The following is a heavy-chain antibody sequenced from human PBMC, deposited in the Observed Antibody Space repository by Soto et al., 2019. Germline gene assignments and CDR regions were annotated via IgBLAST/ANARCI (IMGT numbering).Heavy chain of an antibody. CDR1: GGSSSSGGYY. V-gene: IGHV4-31*03. D-gene: IGHD3-10*01. CDR2: IYYSGST. Sequence: SETLSLTCTVAGGSSSSGGYYWSWIRQHPGKGLEWIGYIYYSGSTYYNPSLKSRVTISVDTSKNQFSLKLSSVTAADTAVYYCARGGSGSYYNPYYYYYGMDVWGQGTTVTVSS. J-gene: IGHJ6*02. CDR3: ARGGSGSYYNPYYYYYGMDV.